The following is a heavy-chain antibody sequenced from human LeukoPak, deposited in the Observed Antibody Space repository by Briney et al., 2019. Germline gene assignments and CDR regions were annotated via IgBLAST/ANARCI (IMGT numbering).Heavy chain of an antibody. J-gene: IGHJ4*02. D-gene: IGHD3-10*01. Sequence: GGSLRLSCAASGFGFTNAWMSWVRQAPGKGLEWVGRIKSKGDGETTDYAAPVKGRFTMSRDDAKATLYLQINSLITEDTAVYYCTTDLGITMIRGVIVYWGQGTLVTVPS. CDR2: IKSKGDGETT. CDR3: TTDLGITMIRGVIVY. V-gene: IGHV3-15*01. CDR1: GFGFTNAW.